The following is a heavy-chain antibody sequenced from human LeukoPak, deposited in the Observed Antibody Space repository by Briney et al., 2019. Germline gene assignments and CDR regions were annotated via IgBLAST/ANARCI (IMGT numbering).Heavy chain of an antibody. CDR2: INHSGST. D-gene: IGHD3-22*01. J-gene: IGHJ4*02. Sequence: GSLRLSCAASGFIFRSYAMNWVRQAPGKGLEWIGEINHSGSTNYNPSLKSRVTISVDTSKNQFSLKLSSVTAADTAVYYCARAWYYYDSSGYYPFDYWGQGTLVTVSS. CDR3: ARAWYYYDSSGYYPFDY. CDR1: GFIFRSYA. V-gene: IGHV4-34*01.